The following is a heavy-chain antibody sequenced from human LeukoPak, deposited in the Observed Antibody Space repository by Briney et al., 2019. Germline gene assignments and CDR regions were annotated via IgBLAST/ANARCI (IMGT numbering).Heavy chain of an antibody. J-gene: IGHJ4*02. Sequence: ASVKVSCKASGYTFTGYYMHWVRQAPGQGLEWMGWINPNSGGTNYAQKFQGRATMTRDTSISTAYMELSRLRSDDTAVYYCARALSGGYDFWGIAAAGINDYWGQGTLVTVSS. CDR1: GYTFTGYY. CDR2: INPNSGGT. D-gene: IGHD6-13*01. CDR3: ARALSGGYDFWGIAAAGINDY. V-gene: IGHV1-2*02.